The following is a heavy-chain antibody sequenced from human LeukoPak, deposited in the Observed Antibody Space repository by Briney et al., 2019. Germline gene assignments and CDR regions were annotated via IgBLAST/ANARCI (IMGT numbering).Heavy chain of an antibody. CDR3: ARDRWEPSPLPFD. V-gene: IGHV4-61*02. J-gene: IGHJ4*02. Sequence: PSQTLSLTCTVSGGSISSGSYYRSWIRQPAGKGLEWLGRIYTSGSTNYNPSLKGRVTISVDTSKNPFSLKLSSVTAADTAVYYCARDRWEPSPLPFDWGQGTLVTVSS. CDR2: IYTSGST. CDR1: GGSISSGSYY. D-gene: IGHD4-23*01.